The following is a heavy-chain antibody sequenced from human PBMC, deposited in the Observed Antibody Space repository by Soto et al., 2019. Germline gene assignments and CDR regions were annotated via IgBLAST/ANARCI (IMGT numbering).Heavy chain of an antibody. V-gene: IGHV4-39*01. CDR3: ARHLGTVLMVYAIGY. CDR1: GGSISSSSYY. Sequence: SETLSLTCTVSGGSISSSSYYWGWIRQPPGKGLEWIGSIYYSGSTYYNPSLKSRVTISVDTSKNQFSLKLSSVTAADTAVYYCARHLGTVLMVYAIGYWGQGTLVTVSS. CDR2: IYYSGST. D-gene: IGHD2-8*01. J-gene: IGHJ4*02.